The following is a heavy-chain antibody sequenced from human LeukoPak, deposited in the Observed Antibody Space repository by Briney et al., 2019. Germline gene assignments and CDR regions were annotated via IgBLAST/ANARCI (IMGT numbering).Heavy chain of an antibody. CDR1: GGSFSGYY. J-gene: IGHJ5*02. D-gene: IGHD2-15*01. CDR2: INHSGST. V-gene: IGHV4-34*01. CDR3: ARGGSDIVVVVAATANWFDP. Sequence: PSETLSLTCAVYGGSFSGYYWSWIRQPPGKGLEWIGEINHSGSTNYNPSIKSRVTISVDTSKNQFSLKLSSVTAADTAVYYCARGGSDIVVVVAATANWFDPWGQGTLVTVSS.